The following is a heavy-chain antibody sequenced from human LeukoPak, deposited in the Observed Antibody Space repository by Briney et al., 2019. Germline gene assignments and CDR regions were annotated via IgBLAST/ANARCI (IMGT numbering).Heavy chain of an antibody. D-gene: IGHD3-10*01. J-gene: IGHJ6*02. Sequence: ASVKVSCKASGYTFTSYYMHWVRQAPGQGLEWMGIINPSGGSTSYAQKFQDRVTMTRDTSTSTVYMELSSLRSEDTAVYYCARVLLWFGELGYGMDVWGQGTTVTVSS. CDR1: GYTFTSYY. V-gene: IGHV1-46*01. CDR2: INPSGGST. CDR3: ARVLLWFGELGYGMDV.